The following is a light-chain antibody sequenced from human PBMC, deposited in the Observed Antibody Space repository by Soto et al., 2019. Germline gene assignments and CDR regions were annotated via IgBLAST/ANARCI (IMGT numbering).Light chain of an antibody. CDR1: QSVLYSSNNKNY. CDR2: WAS. CDR3: QQYYSTPQT. J-gene: IGKJ1*01. Sequence: DIVMTQSPDSLAVSLGERATINCKSSQSVLYSSNNKNYLAWYQQKPGQPPKLLIYWASTRESGVPDRFSGSGSGKDFTLTISSLQAEDVAVYCCQQYYSTPQTFGQGTKVEIK. V-gene: IGKV4-1*01.